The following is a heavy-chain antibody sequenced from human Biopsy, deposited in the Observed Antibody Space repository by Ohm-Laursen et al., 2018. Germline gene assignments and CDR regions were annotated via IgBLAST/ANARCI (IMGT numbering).Heavy chain of an antibody. CDR3: ARGGIVSVHSYGRMGLFYFDS. J-gene: IGHJ4*02. CDR1: GLSVNDNY. V-gene: IGHV3-53*01. D-gene: IGHD5-18*01. Sequence: SLRLSCTASGLSVNDNYMSWVRQAPGKGLEWVSFIYGDGRTFYAGSVKDRFTLSRDTSNNLMFLQMDSLRADDTAVYYCARGGIVSVHSYGRMGLFYFDSWGQGILVTVAS. CDR2: IYGDGRT.